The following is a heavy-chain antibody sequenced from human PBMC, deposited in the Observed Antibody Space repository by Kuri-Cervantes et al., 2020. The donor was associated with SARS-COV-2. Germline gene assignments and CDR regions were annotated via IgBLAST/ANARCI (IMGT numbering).Heavy chain of an antibody. CDR1: GFTFSGHW. J-gene: IGHJ4*02. D-gene: IGHD4-23*01. CDR2: INPDGSYT. CDR3: ARDSGVDYGGYYFDY. Sequence: GESLKISCAASGFTFSGHWIHWVRQAPGKGLGWVSRINPDGSYTNNADSVKGRFTLSRDNAKNMLFLQMNSLRAEDTAVYYCARDSGVDYGGYYFDYWGQGTLVTVSS. V-gene: IGHV3-74*01.